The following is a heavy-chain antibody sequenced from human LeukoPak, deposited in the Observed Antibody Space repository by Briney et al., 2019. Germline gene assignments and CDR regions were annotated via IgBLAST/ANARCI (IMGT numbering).Heavy chain of an antibody. CDR2: IYYSGIT. J-gene: IGHJ4*02. V-gene: IGHV4-38-2*02. Sequence: SETLSLTCTVSGYSISSGYYWGWIRQPPGKGLEWIGYIYYSGITNYNPSLKSRATISVDTSKNQFSLKLSSVTAADTAVYYCAKRGSNTWSDFDYWGQGTLVTVSS. CDR1: GYSISSGYY. D-gene: IGHD6-13*01. CDR3: AKRGSNTWSDFDY.